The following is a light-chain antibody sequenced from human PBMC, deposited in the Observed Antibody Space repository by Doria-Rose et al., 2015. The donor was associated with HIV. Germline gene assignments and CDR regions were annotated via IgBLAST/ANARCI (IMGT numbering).Light chain of an antibody. J-gene: IGKJ3*01. CDR2: WAS. V-gene: IGKV4-1*01. CDR1: QSLLYTSKNY. Sequence: TQSPESLGMSLGERATLNCKSNQSLLYTSKNYLAWYQQKPGQPPKLLIYWASTRQFGVPARFSGSGSGTDFTLTISSLEAEDVAVYYCQQYYDTPSFGPGTTVGIK. CDR3: QQYYDTPS.